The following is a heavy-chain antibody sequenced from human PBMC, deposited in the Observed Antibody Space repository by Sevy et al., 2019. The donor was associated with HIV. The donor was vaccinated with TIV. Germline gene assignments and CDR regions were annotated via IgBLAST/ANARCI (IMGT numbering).Heavy chain of an antibody. CDR3: ARAITGVYYDSSGYSRSHAFDI. V-gene: IGHV3-53*01. D-gene: IGHD3-22*01. J-gene: IGHJ3*02. CDR2: IYSGGST. Sequence: GGSLRLSCAASGFTVSSNYMSWVRQAPGKGLEWVSVIYSGGSTYYADSVKGRFTISRDNSKNTLYLQMNRLKAEDTAVYYCARAITGVYYDSSGYSRSHAFDIWGQGTMVTVSS. CDR1: GFTVSSNY.